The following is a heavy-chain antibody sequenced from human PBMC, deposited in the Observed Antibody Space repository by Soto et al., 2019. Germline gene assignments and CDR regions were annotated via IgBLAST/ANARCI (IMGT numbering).Heavy chain of an antibody. V-gene: IGHV1-18*01. CDR3: ARQDPGYSGYY. Sequence: SSVNVSCKTSGYTFTSYGISWVRQAPGQGLEWMGWISAYNGNTNYAQKLQGRVTMTTDTSTSTAYMELRSLRSDDTAVYYCARQDPGYSGYYWGQGTLVTVSS. CDR1: GYTFTSYG. CDR2: ISAYNGNT. J-gene: IGHJ4*02. D-gene: IGHD5-12*01.